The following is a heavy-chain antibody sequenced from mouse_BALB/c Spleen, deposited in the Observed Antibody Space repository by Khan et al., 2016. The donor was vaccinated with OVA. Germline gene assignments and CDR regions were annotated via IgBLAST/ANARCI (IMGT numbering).Heavy chain of an antibody. Sequence: VQLQESGLGLVAPSQSLSITCTVSGFSLTDYGVSWIRQPPGKGLEWLGVIWGGGSTYYTSALKSRLSLSQDNSKRQVFLKMNSLQTDDTAMYYCAKHLILYPYYVDYWGQGTTLTVSS. CDR3: AKHLILYPYYVDY. CDR1: GFSLTDYG. J-gene: IGHJ2*01. V-gene: IGHV2-6-5*01. CDR2: IWGGGST.